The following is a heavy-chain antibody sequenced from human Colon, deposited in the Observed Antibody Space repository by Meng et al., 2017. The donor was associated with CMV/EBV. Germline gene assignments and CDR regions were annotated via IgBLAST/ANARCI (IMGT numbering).Heavy chain of an antibody. J-gene: IGHJ4*02. CDR1: GFTFTTYA. Sequence: QVQLVQSGAEVKKPGAAVMVSCKASGFTFTTYAIHWVRQAPEQRREWMGRIKPSTGDTNYAQNFQGRVTVTRDTSISTVYMEVNSLTSDDTAVYYCTREGFDYWGQGALVTVSS. V-gene: IGHV1-3*01. CDR2: IKPSTGDT. CDR3: TREGFDY.